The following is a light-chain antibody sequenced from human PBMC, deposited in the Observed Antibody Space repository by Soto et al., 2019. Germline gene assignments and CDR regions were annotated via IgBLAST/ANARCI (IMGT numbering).Light chain of an antibody. J-gene: IGLJ1*01. Sequence: HSVLTQPASVSGSPGQSITISCTGTSGDIGSYNRVSWYQQHPGKAPKLIIYEVTDRPSGVSNRFSGSKSGNTASLTISGRQAEDEAEYYCSSYTNINTRACVFGTGTKLTVL. CDR1: SGDIGSYNR. CDR3: SSYTNINTRACV. V-gene: IGLV2-14*01. CDR2: EVT.